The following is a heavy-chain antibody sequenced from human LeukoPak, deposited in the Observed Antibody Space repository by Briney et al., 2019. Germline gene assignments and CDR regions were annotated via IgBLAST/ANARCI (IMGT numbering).Heavy chain of an antibody. Sequence: PSETLSLTCTVAGGSISSSGYYWGWVRQAPGKGLEWVSSISSSSSYIYYADSVKGRFTISRDNAKNSLYLQMNSLRAEDTAVYYCARLKAAAGTAWGQGTLVTVSS. J-gene: IGHJ5*02. CDR1: GGSISSSGYY. D-gene: IGHD6-13*01. CDR2: ISSSSSYI. V-gene: IGHV3-21*01. CDR3: ARLKAAAGTA.